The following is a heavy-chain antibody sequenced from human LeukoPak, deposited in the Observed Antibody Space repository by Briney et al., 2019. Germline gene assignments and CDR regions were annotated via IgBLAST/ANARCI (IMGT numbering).Heavy chain of an antibody. D-gene: IGHD4-17*01. Sequence: PGGSLRLSCAASGFTFSDYYMSWIRQAPGKGLEWVSYISSSSSYTSYADSVKGRFTISRDNAKNSLYLQMNSLRAEDTAVYYCARDRTVTTREGAFDIWGQGIMVTVSS. V-gene: IGHV3-11*06. CDR1: GFTFSDYY. CDR3: ARDRTVTTREGAFDI. CDR2: ISSSSSYT. J-gene: IGHJ3*02.